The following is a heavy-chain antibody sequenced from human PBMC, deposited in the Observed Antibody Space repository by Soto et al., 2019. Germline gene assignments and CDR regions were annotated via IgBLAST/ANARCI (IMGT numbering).Heavy chain of an antibody. D-gene: IGHD3-16*02. Sequence: EVQLLESGGGLIQRGWSLRLSCAASEFTFNNYWMHWVREVLGKGLEWVSRINTDGSTTNYADSVMGRFTSSRDNADNTVYLQMNSLRAEDTAVYYCARGIYLKYGLDVWGQGATVTVSS. CDR2: INTDGSTT. CDR3: ARGIYLKYGLDV. CDR1: EFTFNNYW. V-gene: IGHV3-74*01. J-gene: IGHJ6*02.